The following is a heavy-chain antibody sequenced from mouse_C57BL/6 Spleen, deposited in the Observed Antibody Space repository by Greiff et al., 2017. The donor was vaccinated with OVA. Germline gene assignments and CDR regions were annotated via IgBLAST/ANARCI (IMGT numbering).Heavy chain of an antibody. J-gene: IGHJ1*03. CDR3: TRRNLSPYWYFDV. Sequence: EVQLQQSGGGLVQPGGSMKLSCAASGFTFSDAWMDWVRQSPEKGLEWVAEIRNKANNHATYYAESVKGRFTISRDDSKSSVYLQMNSLRAEDTGIYYCTRRNLSPYWYFDVWGTGTTVTVSS. V-gene: IGHV6-6*01. CDR2: IRNKANNHAT. CDR1: GFTFSDAW.